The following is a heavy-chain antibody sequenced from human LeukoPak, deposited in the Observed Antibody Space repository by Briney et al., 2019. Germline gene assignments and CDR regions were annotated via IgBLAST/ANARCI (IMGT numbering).Heavy chain of an antibody. CDR1: GFSFSSYY. CDR3: VKNDGWFHLAQ. V-gene: IGHV3-7*03. CDR2: INPDGNER. J-gene: IGHJ4*02. D-gene: IGHD6-19*01. Sequence: GGSLRLSCAASGFSFSSYYMSWVRQAPGKGLEWVALINPDGNERYYVDSVKGRFSISRDNTNNALYLQMNSLRVEDTAVYYCVKNDGWFHLAQWGQGTLVTVSS.